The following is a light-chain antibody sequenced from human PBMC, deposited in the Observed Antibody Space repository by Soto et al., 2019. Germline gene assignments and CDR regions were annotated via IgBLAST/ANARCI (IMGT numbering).Light chain of an antibody. CDR2: AAA. CDR3: RECNAVPT. CDR1: QAINNY. Sequence: DLQMNQSPSSLSASVGDRVTITCRASQAINNYLAWYQQKPGKVPTLLLCAAATLQSGVPSRFSGSGSGTDLILPSSRLQPEDVATDVCRECNAVPTFGGGTKVEI. J-gene: IGKJ4*01. V-gene: IGKV1-27*01.